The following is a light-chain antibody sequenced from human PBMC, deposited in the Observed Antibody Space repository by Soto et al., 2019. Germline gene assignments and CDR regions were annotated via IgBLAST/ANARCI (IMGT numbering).Light chain of an antibody. CDR2: VAS. V-gene: IGKV3-20*01. J-gene: IGKJ1*01. Sequence: EIVLTQSPGPLSLSPGERASLSCRASQSVTSSYLAWYQQKPGQAPRLLIYVASNRATGIPDRFSGSGSGTDFTLTINRLEPEDFAVYYCQQYGSSPWTFGQGTKVEIK. CDR3: QQYGSSPWT. CDR1: QSVTSSY.